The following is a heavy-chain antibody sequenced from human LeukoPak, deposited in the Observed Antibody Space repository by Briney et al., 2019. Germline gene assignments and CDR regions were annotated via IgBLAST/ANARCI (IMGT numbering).Heavy chain of an antibody. J-gene: IGHJ5*02. CDR2: FDPEDGET. CDR3: ATVFRPGPRDQLRFLEWSAYNWFDP. V-gene: IGHV1-24*01. CDR1: GYTLTELS. D-gene: IGHD3-3*01. Sequence: ASVKVSCKVSGYTLTELSMHWVRQAPGKGLEWMGGFDPEDGETIYAQKFQGRVTMTEDTSTDTAYMELSSLRSEDTAVYSCATVFRPGPRDQLRFLEWSAYNWFDPWGQGTLVTVPS.